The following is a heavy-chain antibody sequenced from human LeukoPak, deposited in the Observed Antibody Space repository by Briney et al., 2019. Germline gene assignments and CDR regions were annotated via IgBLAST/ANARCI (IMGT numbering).Heavy chain of an antibody. D-gene: IGHD4-23*01. CDR2: IDPDSGGT. CDR1: GYTFTGYY. Sequence: ASVKVSCKASGYTFTGYYMHWVRQAPGQGLEWMGWIDPDSGGTHYAQKFQGRVTMTRDTSISTAYMELSRLTSDDTAVYYCARDGHGGNSFDFWGQGTLVTVSS. CDR3: ARDGHGGNSFDF. J-gene: IGHJ4*02. V-gene: IGHV1-2*02.